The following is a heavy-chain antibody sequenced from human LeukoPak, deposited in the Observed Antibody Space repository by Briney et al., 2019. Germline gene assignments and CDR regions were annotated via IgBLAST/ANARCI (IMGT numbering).Heavy chain of an antibody. CDR3: ARHFYDSSGYYHYYFDY. Sequence: GSLRLSXAASGFTFSSYEMNWIRQPPGKGLEWIGSIYHSGSTYYNPSLKSRVTISVDTSKNQFSLKLSSVTAADTAVYYCARHFYDSSGYYHYYFDYWGQGTLVTVSS. V-gene: IGHV4-38-2*01. CDR2: IYHSGST. J-gene: IGHJ4*02. D-gene: IGHD3-22*01. CDR1: GFTFSSYE.